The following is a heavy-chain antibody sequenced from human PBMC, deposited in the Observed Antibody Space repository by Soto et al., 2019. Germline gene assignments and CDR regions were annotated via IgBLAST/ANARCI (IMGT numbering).Heavy chain of an antibody. CDR3: ARVVRSRRYGAGRYYYYYALEG. Sequence: TLSLTCAFSGVSISSSNWWSLVRQPPGKGLEWIGEIYHSGSTNYNPSLKSRVTISVDKSKNQFSLKLSSVTAADTAVYYCARVVRSRRYGAGRYYYYYALEGWGQGTTVTV. D-gene: IGHD3-10*01. V-gene: IGHV4-4*02. CDR2: IYHSGST. J-gene: IGHJ6*02. CDR1: GVSISSSNW.